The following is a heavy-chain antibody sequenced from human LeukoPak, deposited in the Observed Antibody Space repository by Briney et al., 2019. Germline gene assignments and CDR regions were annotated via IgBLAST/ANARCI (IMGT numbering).Heavy chain of an antibody. Sequence: SQTLSLTCTVSGGSISSGDYYWSWIRRPPGKGLEWIGYIYYSGSTYYNPSLKSRVTISVDTSKNQFSLKLSSVTAADTAVYYCARGRGYDPIDYWGQGTLVTVTS. D-gene: IGHD5-12*01. CDR1: GGSISSGDYY. CDR3: ARGRGYDPIDY. CDR2: IYYSGST. V-gene: IGHV4-30-4*01. J-gene: IGHJ4*02.